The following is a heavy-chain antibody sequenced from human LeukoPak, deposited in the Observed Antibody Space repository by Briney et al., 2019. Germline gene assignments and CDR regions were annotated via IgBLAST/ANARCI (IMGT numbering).Heavy chain of an antibody. CDR2: ISGSGGST. Sequence: GGSLRLSCAASGFTFSSYAMSWVRQAPGKGLEWVSAISGSGGSTYYADSVKGRFTISRGNSKNTLYLQMNSLRAEDTAVYYCARCSGGSCYTPLGAFDIWGQGTMVTVSS. D-gene: IGHD2-15*01. CDR3: ARCSGGSCYTPLGAFDI. V-gene: IGHV3-23*01. J-gene: IGHJ3*02. CDR1: GFTFSSYA.